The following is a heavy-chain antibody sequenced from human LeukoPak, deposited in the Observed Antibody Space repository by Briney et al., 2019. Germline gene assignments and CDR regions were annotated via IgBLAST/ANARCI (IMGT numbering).Heavy chain of an antibody. CDR1: GFAVSSNH. CDR2: IHSGGST. J-gene: IGHJ4*02. Sequence: GGSLRLSCAASGFAVSSNHMNWVRQAPGKGLEWVSLIHSGGSTYYADSVKGRFTISRDNSRNTLDLQMNTLRAEDTAVCYCARGLAQAGILGVFDYWGQGTLVTVSS. D-gene: IGHD6-13*01. CDR3: ARGLAQAGILGVFDY. V-gene: IGHV3-53*01.